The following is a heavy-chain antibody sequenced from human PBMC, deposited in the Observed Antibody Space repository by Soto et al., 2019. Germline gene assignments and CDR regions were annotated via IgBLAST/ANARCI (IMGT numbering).Heavy chain of an antibody. Sequence: ASVKVSCKASGYTFTSYGISWVRQAPGQGLEWMGWISAYNGNTNYAQKLQGRVTMTTDTSTSTAYMELRSLRSDDTAVYYCARVLGGVTSGAFDIWGQGTMVTVSS. CDR2: ISAYNGNT. V-gene: IGHV1-18*01. J-gene: IGHJ3*02. CDR3: ARVLGGVTSGAFDI. D-gene: IGHD2-8*02. CDR1: GYTFTSYG.